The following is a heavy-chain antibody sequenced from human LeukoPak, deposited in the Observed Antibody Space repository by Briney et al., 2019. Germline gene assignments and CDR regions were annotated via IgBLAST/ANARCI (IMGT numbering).Heavy chain of an antibody. CDR3: ARETYSSSWYSYYFDY. CDR1: GFTFSNYA. V-gene: IGHV3-30*04. J-gene: IGHJ4*02. D-gene: IGHD6-13*01. CDR2: ISYDGSNK. Sequence: GRSLRLSCAASGFTFSNYAMYWVRQAPGKGLEWVAVISYDGSNKYYADSVKGRFTISRDNSKNTLYLQMNSLRPKDTAVYYCARETYSSSWYSYYFDYWGQGTLVTVSS.